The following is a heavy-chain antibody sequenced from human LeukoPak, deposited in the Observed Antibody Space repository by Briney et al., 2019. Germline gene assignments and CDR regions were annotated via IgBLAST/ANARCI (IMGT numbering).Heavy chain of an antibody. CDR3: ARESVRGVINKPLGY. D-gene: IGHD3-10*01. J-gene: IGHJ4*02. V-gene: IGHV1-2*02. CDR1: GYTFTGYY. CDR2: INPNSGGT. Sequence: ASVKVSCRASGYTFTGYYMHWVRQAPGQGLEWMGWINPNSGGTNYAQKFQGRVTMTRDTSISTAYMELSRLRSDDTAVYYCARESVRGVINKPLGYWGQGTLVTVSS.